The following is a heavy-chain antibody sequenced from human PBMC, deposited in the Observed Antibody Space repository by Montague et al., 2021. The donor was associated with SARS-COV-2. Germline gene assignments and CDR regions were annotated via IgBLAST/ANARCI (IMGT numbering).Heavy chain of an antibody. CDR3: ARGHLSVSMIVVVFTSASYYFDY. CDR1: GGSFGDDH. Sequence: SETLSLTCAVYGGSFGDDHWSWIRQPPGKGLEWIGNIRQSGRTNYNPSLKSRVTISADTPKNQFSLKLTSVTAADTGLYFCARGHLSVSMIVVVFTSASYYFDYWGQGAQVTVPS. CDR2: IRQSGRT. J-gene: IGHJ4*02. D-gene: IGHD3-22*01. V-gene: IGHV4-34*01.